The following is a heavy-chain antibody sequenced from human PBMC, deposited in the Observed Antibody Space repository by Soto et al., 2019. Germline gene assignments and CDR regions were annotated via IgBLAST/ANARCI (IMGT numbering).Heavy chain of an antibody. D-gene: IGHD6-13*01. J-gene: IGHJ6*02. CDR1: GYTFTGYY. Sequence: GASVKVSCKASGYTFTGYYMHWVRQAPGQGLEWMGWINPNSGGTNYAQKFQGWVTMTRDTSISTAYMELSRLRSDDTAVYYCARMEQQLGDYYYYGMDVWGQGTTVTVSS. V-gene: IGHV1-2*04. CDR3: ARMEQQLGDYYYYGMDV. CDR2: INPNSGGT.